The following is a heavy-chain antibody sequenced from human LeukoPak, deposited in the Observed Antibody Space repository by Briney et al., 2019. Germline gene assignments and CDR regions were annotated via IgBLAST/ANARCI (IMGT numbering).Heavy chain of an antibody. CDR1: GYTFTSYD. J-gene: IGHJ4*02. CDR3: AGGVEVVGSFGELYDY. V-gene: IGHV1-8*01. CDR2: MNPNSGNT. Sequence: ASVKVSCKASGYTFTSYDINWVRQATGQGLEWMGWMNPNSGNTGYAQKFQGRVTMTRNTSISTAYMELSSLRSEDTAVYYCAGGVEVVGSFGELYDYWGQGTLVTVSS. D-gene: IGHD3-10*01.